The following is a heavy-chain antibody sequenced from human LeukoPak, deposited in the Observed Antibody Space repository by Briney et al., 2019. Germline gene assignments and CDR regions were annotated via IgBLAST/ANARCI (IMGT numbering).Heavy chain of an antibody. CDR2: MSYNERNK. D-gene: IGHD6-13*01. CDR1: GFTFSSYG. Sequence: PGGSLRLSCAASGFTFSSYGMHWVRQAPGKGLEWVAFMSYNERNKYYADSVKGRFTISRDNSKNTLYLQMNSLRAEDTAVYYCGRDDRGIGDPWGQGTLVTVSS. V-gene: IGHV3-33*08. J-gene: IGHJ5*02. CDR3: GRDDRGIGDP.